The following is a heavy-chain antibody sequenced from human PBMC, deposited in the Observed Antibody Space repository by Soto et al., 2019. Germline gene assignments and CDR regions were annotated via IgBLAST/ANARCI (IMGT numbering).Heavy chain of an antibody. J-gene: IGHJ4*02. CDR2: ISSSSSTI. V-gene: IGHV3-48*01. CDR3: ARRSGRGRAARPEQTFDY. Sequence: GGSLRLSCAASGFTFSSYSMNWVRQAPGKGLEWVSYISSSSSTIYYADSVKGRFTISRDNAKNSLYLQMNSLRAEDTAVYYCARRSGRGRAARPEQTFDYWGQGTLVTVSS. CDR1: GFTFSSYS. D-gene: IGHD6-6*01.